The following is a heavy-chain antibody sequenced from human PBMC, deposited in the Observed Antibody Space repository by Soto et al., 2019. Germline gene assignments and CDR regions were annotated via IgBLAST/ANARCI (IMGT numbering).Heavy chain of an antibody. J-gene: IGHJ6*02. V-gene: IGHV3-21*01. CDR1: GFTVRSFA. CDR3: TRDQAYSSGWTGYYGMDV. D-gene: IGHD6-19*01. Sequence: GGSLRLSCAASGFTVRSFAMNWVRQAPGKGLEWVSTISSNSAYIYYTDALRGRFTISRDNAKNSLHLQMNSLRAEDTAVYYCTRDQAYSSGWTGYYGMDVWGQGTTVTVSS. CDR2: ISSNSAYI.